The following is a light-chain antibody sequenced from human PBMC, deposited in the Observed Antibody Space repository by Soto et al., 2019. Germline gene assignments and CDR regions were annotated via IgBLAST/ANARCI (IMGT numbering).Light chain of an antibody. CDR3: QQYNNWLWT. Sequence: EVVMTQSPATLSVSPGERATLSCRASQSVNSNLAWYQQKPGQAPRLLIHGASTRATDIPARFSGSGFGTEFILTISSLQSEDFAIYYCQQYNNWLWTFGQGTKVEIK. J-gene: IGKJ1*01. V-gene: IGKV3-15*01. CDR2: GAS. CDR1: QSVNSN.